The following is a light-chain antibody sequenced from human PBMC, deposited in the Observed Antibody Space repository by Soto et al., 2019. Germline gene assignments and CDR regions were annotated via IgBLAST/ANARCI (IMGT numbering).Light chain of an antibody. V-gene: IGKV3-20*01. CDR1: QTVSSNY. CDR2: GAS. J-gene: IGKJ5*01. CDR3: QQYTGPPTT. Sequence: EIILTQSPDTLSLSPWERATPSCRASQTVSSNYLAWCQQRPGQAPRLLIYGASTRAAGIPDRFSGSGSGTDFTLTITRLEPEDSAVYFCQQYTGPPTTFGQGTRLEI.